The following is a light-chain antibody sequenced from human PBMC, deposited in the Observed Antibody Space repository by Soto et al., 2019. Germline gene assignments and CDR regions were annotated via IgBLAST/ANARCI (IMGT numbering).Light chain of an antibody. CDR1: SSDVGGYNY. CDR3: SAYRSRSTLV. J-gene: IGLJ2*01. Sequence: QSAMTQPASVSGSPGQSITISCTGTSSDVGGYNYVSWYQQHPGKAPKLMIYDVSNRPSGVSNRFSGSKSGNTASLTISGLQAEDDAYYYVSAYRSRSTLVFGGGTKLTVL. V-gene: IGLV2-14*01. CDR2: DVS.